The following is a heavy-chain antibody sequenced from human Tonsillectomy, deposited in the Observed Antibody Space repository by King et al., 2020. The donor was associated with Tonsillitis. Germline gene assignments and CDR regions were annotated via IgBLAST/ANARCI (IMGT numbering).Heavy chain of an antibody. CDR3: AKDLDSGTYYYYYYMDV. CDR2: ISGSGSST. V-gene: IGHV3-23*04. J-gene: IGHJ6*03. Sequence: VQLVESGGGLVQPGGSLRLSCATSGFTFSSYAMTWVRQAPGKGLEWGSGISGSGSSTYYADSVKGRLTISRDNSKNTLYLQMNSLRAEETAVYYCAKDLDSGTYYYYYYMDVWGKGTTVTVSS. D-gene: IGHD1-26*01. CDR1: GFTFSSYA.